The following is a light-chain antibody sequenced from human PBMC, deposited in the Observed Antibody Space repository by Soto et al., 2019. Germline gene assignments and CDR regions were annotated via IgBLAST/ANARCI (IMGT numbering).Light chain of an antibody. V-gene: IGLV1-40*01. CDR3: QSYDSSLSGSV. J-gene: IGLJ3*02. CDR2: GNS. Sequence: QSALTQPPSVSGAPGQRVTISCTGSSSNIGAGYVHWYQQLPGTAPKLLIYGNSNRPSGVPDRFSGSKSGTSASLAITGLQAEDEADYHCQSYDSSLSGSVFGGGTKLTVL. CDR1: SSNIGAGY.